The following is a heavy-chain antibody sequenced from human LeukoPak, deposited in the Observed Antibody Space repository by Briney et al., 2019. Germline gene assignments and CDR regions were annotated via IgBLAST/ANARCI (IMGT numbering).Heavy chain of an antibody. Sequence: GGSLRLSCAASGFTFSGYAMTWVRQAPGKGLEWVSAISGRGGSTYYADPVMGRFTISRDNSKNTLYLQMNNLRAEDTAVYYCAKAPPDSYYYYYGMDVWGQGTTVTVSS. D-gene: IGHD5-18*01. V-gene: IGHV3-23*01. J-gene: IGHJ6*02. CDR3: AKAPPDSYYYYYGMDV. CDR2: ISGRGGST. CDR1: GFTFSGYA.